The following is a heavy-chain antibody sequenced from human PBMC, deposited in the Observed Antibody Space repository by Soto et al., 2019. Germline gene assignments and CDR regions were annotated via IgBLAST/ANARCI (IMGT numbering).Heavy chain of an antibody. V-gene: IGHV6-1*01. CDR2: TYYRSKWYN. Sequence: SQTLSLTCAISGDSVSSNSSAWNWIRQSPSRGLEWLGRTYYRSKWYNDYAVSVKSRITINPDTSKNQFSLQLNSVTPEDTAVYYCARLDGSSWFFRNWFDLWGQGTLVTVSS. J-gene: IGHJ5*02. D-gene: IGHD6-13*01. CDR3: ARLDGSSWFFRNWFDL. CDR1: GDSVSSNSSA.